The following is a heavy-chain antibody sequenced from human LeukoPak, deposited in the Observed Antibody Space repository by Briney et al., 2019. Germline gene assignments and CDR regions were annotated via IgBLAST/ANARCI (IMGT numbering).Heavy chain of an antibody. CDR2: ISPSGGST. CDR1: GYTFTSNY. D-gene: IGHD4-11*01. J-gene: IGHJ4*02. V-gene: IGHV1-46*01. CDR3: ARDLQGSSTFGY. Sequence: ASVKVSCKASGYTFTSNYMHWVRQAPGQGLEWMGIISPSGGSTTCAQKFQGRVTMTRDTSTNTVYMELSSLRSDDTAVYYCARDLQGSSTFGYWGQGTLVTVSS.